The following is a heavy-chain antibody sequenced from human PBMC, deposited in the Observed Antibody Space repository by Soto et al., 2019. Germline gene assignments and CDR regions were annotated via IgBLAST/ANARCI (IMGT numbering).Heavy chain of an antibody. CDR3: TKDDPINKN. J-gene: IGHJ4*02. CDR1: GFTFSNAW. CDR2: IKSETDGGTT. V-gene: IGHV3-15*01. Sequence: EVQLVESGGGLVKPGESLRLSCAASGFTFSNAWMSWVRQAPGKGLEWVGRIKSETDGGTTEYAAPVKGRFTLSRDDSKNTLYLQMNSLKSDDTAVYYCTKDDPINKNWGQGTLVTVSS.